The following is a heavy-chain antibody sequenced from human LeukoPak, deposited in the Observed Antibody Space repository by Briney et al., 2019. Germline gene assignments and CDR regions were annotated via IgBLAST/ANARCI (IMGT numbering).Heavy chain of an antibody. D-gene: IGHD1-1*01. CDR2: IYYSGST. V-gene: IGHV4-59*08. CDR3: ARHGNGAFDI. Sequence: SETLSLTCTVSGGSISSYYWSWIRQPPGKRLEWIGFIYYSGSTNYSPSLKSRVTISVDTSKNQFSLKLTSVTAADTAVYYCARHGNGAFDIWGQGTMVTVSS. CDR1: GGSISSYY. J-gene: IGHJ3*02.